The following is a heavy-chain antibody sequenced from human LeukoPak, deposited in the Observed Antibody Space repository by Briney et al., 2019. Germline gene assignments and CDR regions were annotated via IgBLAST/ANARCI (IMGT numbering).Heavy chain of an antibody. V-gene: IGHV4-34*01. D-gene: IGHD2-21*02. CDR1: GGXFSGYY. Sequence: SETLSLTCAVYGGXFSGYYCSWIRQPPGKGLEWIGEINHSGSTNYNPSLKSRVTISVDTSKNQFSLKLSSVTAADTAVYYSARRLCGGDCYFTFSYWGQGTLVTVSS. J-gene: IGHJ4*02. CDR3: ARRLCGGDCYFTFSY. CDR2: INHSGST.